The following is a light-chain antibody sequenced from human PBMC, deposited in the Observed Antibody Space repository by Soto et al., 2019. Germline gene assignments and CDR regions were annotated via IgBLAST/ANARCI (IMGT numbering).Light chain of an antibody. V-gene: IGKV1-5*01. CDR1: QSISSW. Sequence: DIQLGQSPSPLSASVGDRVTITCRASQSISSWLAWYQQKPGKAPKLLIYDASSLESGVPSRFSGSGSGTEFTLTISSLQPDDFATYYCQQYNSYSLYTFGQGTKVDIK. J-gene: IGKJ2*01. CDR2: DAS. CDR3: QQYNSYSLYT.